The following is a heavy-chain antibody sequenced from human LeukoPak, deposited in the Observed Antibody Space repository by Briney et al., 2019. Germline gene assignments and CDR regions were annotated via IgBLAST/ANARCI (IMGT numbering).Heavy chain of an antibody. CDR1: GGSISSYY. D-gene: IGHD2-15*01. J-gene: IGHJ4*02. Sequence: SETLSLTCTVSGGSISSYYSSWIRQPPGKGLEWIGYIYYSGSTNYNPSLKSRVTISVDTSKNQFSLKLSSVTAADTAVYYCARAPPRILGYYFDYWGQGTLVTVSS. CDR3: ARAPPRILGYYFDY. V-gene: IGHV4-59*01. CDR2: IYYSGST.